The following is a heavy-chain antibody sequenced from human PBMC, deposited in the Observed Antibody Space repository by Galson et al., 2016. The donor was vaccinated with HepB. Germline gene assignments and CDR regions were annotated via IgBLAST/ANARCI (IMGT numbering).Heavy chain of an antibody. J-gene: IGHJ6*04. CDR3: ARDAVYLGMGF. V-gene: IGHV1-18*01. CDR1: GYTFSNYG. D-gene: IGHD5/OR15-5a*01. CDR2: INTFDGDT. Sequence: KVSCKASGYTFSNYGIAWVRQAPGQGLEWLGWINTFDGDTNSAQNLQGRATMTTDPSTSTVHLELRGLTPGVTAVYYCARDAVYLGMGFWGKGTTVIVSS.